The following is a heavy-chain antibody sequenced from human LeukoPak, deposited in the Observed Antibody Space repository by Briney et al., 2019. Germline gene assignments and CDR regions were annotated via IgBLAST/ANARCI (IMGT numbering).Heavy chain of an antibody. V-gene: IGHV1-18*01. D-gene: IGHD3-3*01. J-gene: IGHJ4*02. CDR2: ISAYNGNT. CDR3: ARAGLRDWTYFWSGYFDY. CDR1: GYTFTSYA. Sequence: ASVKVSCKASGYTFTSYAMNWVRQAPGQGLEWMGWISAYNGNTNYAQKLQGRVTMTTDTSTSTAYMELRSLRSDDTAVYYCARAGLRDWTYFWSGYFDYWGQGTLVTVSS.